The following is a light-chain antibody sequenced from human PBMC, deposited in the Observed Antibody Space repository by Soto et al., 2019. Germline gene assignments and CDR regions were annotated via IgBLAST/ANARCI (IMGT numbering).Light chain of an antibody. CDR1: SSDIGGYDH. CDR2: DVS. J-gene: IGLJ1*01. V-gene: IGLV2-14*03. CDR3: NSYTTSSSLYV. Sequence: QSVLTQPASVSGSPGQSITIACTGTSSDIGGYDHVSWYQQHPGKAPKLMVYDVSNRPSGVSDRFSGSKSANTASLTISGLQAEDEADYYCNSYTTSSSLYVFGTGTKVTVL.